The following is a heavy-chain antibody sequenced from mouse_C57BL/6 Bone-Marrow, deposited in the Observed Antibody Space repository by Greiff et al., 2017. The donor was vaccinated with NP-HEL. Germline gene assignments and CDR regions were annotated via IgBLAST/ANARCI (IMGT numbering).Heavy chain of an antibody. V-gene: IGHV5-12*01. Sequence: EVKVVESGGGLVQPGGSLKLSCAASGFTFSDYYMYWVRQTPEKRLEWVAYISNGGGSTYYPDTVKGRFTISRDNAKNTLYLQMSRLKSEDTAMYYCARHDGYYEVWFAYWGQGTLVTVSA. J-gene: IGHJ3*01. CDR1: GFTFSDYY. CDR3: ARHDGYYEVWFAY. D-gene: IGHD2-3*01. CDR2: ISNGGGST.